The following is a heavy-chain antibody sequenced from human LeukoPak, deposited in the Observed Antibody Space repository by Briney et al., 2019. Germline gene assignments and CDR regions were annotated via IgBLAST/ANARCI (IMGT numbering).Heavy chain of an antibody. D-gene: IGHD6-19*01. CDR1: GYTLTELS. CDR2: FDPEDGET. Sequence: GASVTVSCTVSGYTLTELSMHWVRQAPGKGLEWMGGFDPEDGETIYAQKFQGRVTMTEDTSTDTAYMEPSSLRSDDTAVYYCARDTEPYSSGDDAFDIWGQGTMVTVSS. J-gene: IGHJ3*02. V-gene: IGHV1-24*01. CDR3: ARDTEPYSSGDDAFDI.